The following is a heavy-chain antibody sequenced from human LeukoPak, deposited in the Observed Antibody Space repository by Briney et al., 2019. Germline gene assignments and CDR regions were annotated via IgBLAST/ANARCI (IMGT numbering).Heavy chain of an antibody. CDR1: GGSIGSYY. Sequence: SETLSLTCTASGGSIGSYYWSWIRQPPGKGLEWIGYIYYSGSINYNPSLKNRVTISVDTSKNQFSLKLSSVTAADTAVYYCARDKELLLDYWGQGTLVTVSS. D-gene: IGHD2-15*01. CDR3: ARDKELLLDY. J-gene: IGHJ4*02. CDR2: IYYSGSI. V-gene: IGHV4-59*01.